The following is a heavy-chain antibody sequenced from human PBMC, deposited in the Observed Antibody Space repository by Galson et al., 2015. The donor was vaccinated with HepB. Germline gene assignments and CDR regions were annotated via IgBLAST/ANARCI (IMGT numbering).Heavy chain of an antibody. J-gene: IGHJ4*02. D-gene: IGHD3-22*01. V-gene: IGHV1-69*13. Sequence: SVKVSCKASGGTFSSYAISWVRQAPGQGLEWMGGIIPIFGTANYAQKFQGRVTITADESTSTAYMELSSLRSEDTAVYYCARAGLLANYYYDSSGYPPCFDYWGQGTLVTVSS. CDR1: GGTFSSYA. CDR3: ARAGLLANYYYDSSGYPPCFDY. CDR2: IIPIFGTA.